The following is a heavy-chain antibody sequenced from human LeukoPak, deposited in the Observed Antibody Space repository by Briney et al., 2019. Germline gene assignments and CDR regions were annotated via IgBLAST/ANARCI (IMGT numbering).Heavy chain of an antibody. Sequence: PGGSLRLSCTASGFTFGDYAMSWFRQAPGKGLEWVGFIRSKAYGGTTEYAASVKGRFTISRDDSKGIAYLQMNSLKTEDTAVYYCTSSRYSSGWLDYWGQGTLVTASS. D-gene: IGHD6-19*01. J-gene: IGHJ4*02. V-gene: IGHV3-49*03. CDR2: IRSKAYGGTT. CDR3: TSSRYSSGWLDY. CDR1: GFTFGDYA.